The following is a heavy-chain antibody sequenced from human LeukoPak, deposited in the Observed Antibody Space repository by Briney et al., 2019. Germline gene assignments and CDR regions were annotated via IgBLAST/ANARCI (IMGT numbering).Heavy chain of an antibody. CDR1: GGSVSSGSYY. J-gene: IGHJ5*02. Sequence: PSETLSLTCAVSGGSVSSGSYYCSWIRHPPGKGLEWIGYNYYHGRTNYNPSPKSRVTISIDTSKNQFSLKLTSVTAADTAVYYCARDHGGNWFDAWGKGTMVTVSS. V-gene: IGHV4-61*01. CDR2: NYYHGRT. CDR3: ARDHGGNWFDA. D-gene: IGHD3-10*01.